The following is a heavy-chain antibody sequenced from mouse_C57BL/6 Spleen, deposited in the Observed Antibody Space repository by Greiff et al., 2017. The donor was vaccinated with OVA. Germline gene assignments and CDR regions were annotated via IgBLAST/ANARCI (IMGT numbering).Heavy chain of an antibody. D-gene: IGHD3-3*01. Sequence: QVHVKQPGAELVRPGSSVKLSCKASGYTFTSYWMDWVKQRPGQGLEWIGNIYPSDSETHYNQKFKDKATLTVDKSSSTAYMQLSSLTSEDSAVYYCARGGDVGYFDVWGTGTTVTVSS. V-gene: IGHV1-61*01. CDR2: IYPSDSET. CDR1: GYTFTSYW. CDR3: ARGGDVGYFDV. J-gene: IGHJ1*03.